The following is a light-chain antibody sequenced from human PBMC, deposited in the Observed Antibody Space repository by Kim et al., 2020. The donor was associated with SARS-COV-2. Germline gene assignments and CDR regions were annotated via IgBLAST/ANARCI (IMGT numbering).Light chain of an antibody. CDR2: DTF. J-gene: IGKJ4*01. V-gene: IGKV3-11*01. Sequence: LAPGESATLSSRASQSLDNYLSWYQQKPGQPPRLLIYDTFNRATGFPARFSGSGSGTAFTLTISSLEPEDSAVYYCQHRSSWPLTFGGGTKVDIK. CDR1: QSLDNY. CDR3: QHRSSWPLT.